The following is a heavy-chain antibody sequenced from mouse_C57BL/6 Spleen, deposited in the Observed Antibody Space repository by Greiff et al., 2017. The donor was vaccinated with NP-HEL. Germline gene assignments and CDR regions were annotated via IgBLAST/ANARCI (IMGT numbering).Heavy chain of an antibody. V-gene: IGHV1-64*01. CDR3: ARGPFWYFDV. Sequence: QVHVKQPGAELVKPGASVKLSCKASGYTFTSYWMHWVKQRPGQGLEWIGMIHPNSGSTNYNEKFKSKATLTVDKSSSTAYMQLSSLTSEDSAVYYCARGPFWYFDVWGTGTTVTVSS. CDR2: IHPNSGST. J-gene: IGHJ1*03. CDR1: GYTFTSYW. D-gene: IGHD3-3*01.